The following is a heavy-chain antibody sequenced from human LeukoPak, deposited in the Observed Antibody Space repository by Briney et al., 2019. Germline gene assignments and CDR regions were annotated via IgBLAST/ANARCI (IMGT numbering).Heavy chain of an antibody. J-gene: IGHJ4*02. CDR3: ARESGSYHGNDY. D-gene: IGHD1-26*01. V-gene: IGHV1-2*06. CDR1: GYTFTGYY. CDR2: INPNNGGT. Sequence: GASVKVSCKASGYTFTGYYMHWVRQAPGQGLEWMGRINPNNGGTNCAQKFQGRVTMTGDTSISTAYMELSGLRSDDTAVYYCARESGSYHGNDYWGQGTLVTVSS.